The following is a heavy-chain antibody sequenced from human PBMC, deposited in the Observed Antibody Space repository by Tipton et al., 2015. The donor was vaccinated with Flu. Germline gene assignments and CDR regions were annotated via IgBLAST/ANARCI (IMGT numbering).Heavy chain of an antibody. V-gene: IGHV4-34*01. D-gene: IGHD6-19*01. CDR2: INHSGST. CDR3: ARASALRTYSSGSSGLNFDY. Sequence: LRLSCAVYGGSFSGYYWSWIRQPPGKGLEWIGEINHSGSTNYNPSLKSRVPISVDTSKNQFSLKLSSVTAADTAVYYCARASALRTYSSGSSGLNFDYWGQGTLVTVSS. CDR1: GGSFSGYY. J-gene: IGHJ4*02.